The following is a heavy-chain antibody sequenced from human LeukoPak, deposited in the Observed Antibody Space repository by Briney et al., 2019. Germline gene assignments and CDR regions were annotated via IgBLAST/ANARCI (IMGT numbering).Heavy chain of an antibody. V-gene: IGHV3-30*02. CDR1: GFSLSSYG. CDR3: AKVESNGYLLDY. D-gene: IGHD3-22*01. Sequence: PGGSLRLSCAASGFSLSSYGMHWVRQAPGKGLEWVAFIQYDGSDENYADSVKGRFTISRDNSKNILYLQMNSLRAEDMALYYCAKVESNGYLLDYWGQGTLVTVSS. CDR2: IQYDGSDE. J-gene: IGHJ4*02.